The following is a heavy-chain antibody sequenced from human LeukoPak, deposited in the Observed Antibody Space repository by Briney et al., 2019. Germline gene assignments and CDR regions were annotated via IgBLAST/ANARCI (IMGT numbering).Heavy chain of an antibody. V-gene: IGHV3-48*04. D-gene: IGHD1-14*01. CDR2: ISASSGTI. J-gene: IGHJ4*02. CDR1: GFSFSSSI. CDR3: ARDPKPDY. Sequence: GRSLRLSCAGSGFSFSSSIMNWVRQAPGKGLEWIAYISASSGTIYYADSVKGRFTISRDNARNSLYLQMNSLRAEDTAVYYCARDPKPDYWGQGTLVTVSS.